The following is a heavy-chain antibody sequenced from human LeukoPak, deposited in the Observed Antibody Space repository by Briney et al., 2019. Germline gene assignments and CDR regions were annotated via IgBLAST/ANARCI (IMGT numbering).Heavy chain of an antibody. CDR2: IYTSGST. Sequence: SETLSLTCTVSGGSISSYHWSWIRQPAGKGLEWIGRIYTSGSTNYNPSLKSRVTMSVDTSKHPLSLKLSSVTAADTAVYYCARDSSETLRYFVSFYSMDVWGQGTTVTVSS. D-gene: IGHD3-9*01. J-gene: IGHJ6*02. V-gene: IGHV4-4*07. CDR3: ARDSSETLRYFVSFYSMDV. CDR1: GGSISSYH.